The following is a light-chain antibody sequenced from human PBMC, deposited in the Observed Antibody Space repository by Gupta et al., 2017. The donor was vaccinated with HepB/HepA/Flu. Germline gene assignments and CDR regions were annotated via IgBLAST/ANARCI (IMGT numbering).Light chain of an antibody. J-gene: IGKJ1*01. Sequence: EIVLTQSPGPLSLSPGERATLSCRASQRVTSNYLAWYQQKPGQAPRLLIYGISNRATGIPDRFSGSGSGTDFTLTISRLEPEDFAVYYCHQYGSTPRTFGQGTKVKIK. CDR1: QRVTSNY. V-gene: IGKV3-20*01. CDR2: GIS. CDR3: HQYGSTPRT.